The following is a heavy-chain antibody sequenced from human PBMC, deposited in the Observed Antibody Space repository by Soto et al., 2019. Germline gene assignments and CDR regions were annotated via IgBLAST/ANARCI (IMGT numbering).Heavy chain of an antibody. J-gene: IGHJ4*02. CDR2: ISYDGNNK. Sequence: SGGSLRLSCAASGVPFSTYGMHWVRQAPGKGLEWVAVISYDGNNKYYADSVKGRFTISRDNSKNTLYLQMSSLRAEDTAVYYCAKSVYNWNDGFFDYWGQGTLVTVSS. D-gene: IGHD1-1*01. V-gene: IGHV3-30*18. CDR3: AKSVYNWNDGFFDY. CDR1: GVPFSTYG.